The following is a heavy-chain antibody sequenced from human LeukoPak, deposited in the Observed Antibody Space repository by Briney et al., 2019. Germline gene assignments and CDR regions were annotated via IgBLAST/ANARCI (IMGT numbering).Heavy chain of an antibody. V-gene: IGHV3-33*01. CDR1: GFTFSNYG. CDR2: IYFDGSNK. CDR3: ARDRDSGGRQGYYSDY. D-gene: IGHD3-10*01. J-gene: IGHJ4*02. Sequence: PGGSLRLSCAASGFTFSNYGMPWVRQAPGKGLEWLAIIYFDGSNKYYADTVKGRFTISRDNSKSTLYLQMNSPRAEDTALYYCARDRDSGGRQGYYSDYWAREPWSPSPQ.